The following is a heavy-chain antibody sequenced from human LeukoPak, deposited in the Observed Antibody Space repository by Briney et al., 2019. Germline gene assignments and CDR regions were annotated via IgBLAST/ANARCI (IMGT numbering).Heavy chain of an antibody. CDR2: ISSSGSTM. CDR3: ARVLKYYYYMDV. V-gene: IGHV3-11*04. Sequence: GGSLRLSCAASAFTFSDYYMSRIRQAPGKGLEWVSYISSSGSTMYYADSVKGRFTISRDNAKNSLYLQMTSLRAEDTAVYYCARVLKYYYYMDVWGKGTTVTVSS. J-gene: IGHJ6*03. CDR1: AFTFSDYY.